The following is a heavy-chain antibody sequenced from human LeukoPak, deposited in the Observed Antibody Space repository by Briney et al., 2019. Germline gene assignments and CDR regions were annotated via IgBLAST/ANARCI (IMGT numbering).Heavy chain of an antibody. CDR2: ISGSGGST. CDR3: ARDHWNANWFDP. CDR1: GFTFSSYA. D-gene: IGHD1-1*01. J-gene: IGHJ5*02. Sequence: GGSLRLSCAASGFTFSSYAMSWVRQAPGKGLEWVSAISGSGGSTYYADSVKGRFTISRDNSKNTLYLQMNSLGAEDTAVYYCARDHWNANWFDPWGQGTLVTVSS. V-gene: IGHV3-23*01.